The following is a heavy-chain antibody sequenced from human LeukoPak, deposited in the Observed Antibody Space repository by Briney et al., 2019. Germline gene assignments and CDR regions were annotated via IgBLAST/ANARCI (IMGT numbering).Heavy chain of an antibody. CDR3: ARSLHGYYYIDV. CDR2: IYYSGST. V-gene: IGHV4-39*07. Sequence: SETLSLTCPVSGGSISSSSYYWGWIRQPPGKGLEWIGRIYYSGSTYYNPSLKNRVTISVDTSKNQFSLKLSSVTAADTAVYYCARSLHGYYYIDVWGKGTTVTVSS. J-gene: IGHJ6*03. CDR1: GGSISSSSYY.